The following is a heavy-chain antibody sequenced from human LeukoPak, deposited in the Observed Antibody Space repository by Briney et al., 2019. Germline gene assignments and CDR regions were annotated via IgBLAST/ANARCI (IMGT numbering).Heavy chain of an antibody. Sequence: SETLSLTCAVYGGSFSGYYWSWIRQPPGKGLEWIGEINHSGSTNYNPSLKSRVTISVDTSKNQFSLKLSSVTAADTAVYYWAKLKGSFPNGNLDNWGRGTWSPSPQ. V-gene: IGHV4-34*01. J-gene: IGHJ4*02. CDR2: INHSGST. CDR1: GGSFSGYY. CDR3: AKLKGSFPNGNLDN. D-gene: IGHD2/OR15-2a*01.